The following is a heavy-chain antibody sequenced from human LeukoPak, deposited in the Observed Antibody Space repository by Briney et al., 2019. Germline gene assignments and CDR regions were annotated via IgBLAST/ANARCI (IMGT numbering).Heavy chain of an antibody. CDR3: ARVDSTYGYAGGNYFAY. CDR2: IYYSGST. CDR1: GGSISSYY. J-gene: IGHJ4*02. D-gene: IGHD5-18*01. Sequence: PSETQSLTCTVSGGSISSYYWSWIRQPPGKGLEWIGYIYYSGSTNYNPSLKSRVSISVDTSKNQFSLKLSSVTAADTAVYYCARVDSTYGYAGGNYFAYWGQGTLVTVSS. V-gene: IGHV4-59*08.